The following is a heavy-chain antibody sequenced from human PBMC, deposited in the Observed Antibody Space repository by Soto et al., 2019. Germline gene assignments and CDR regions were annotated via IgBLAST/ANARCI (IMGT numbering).Heavy chain of an antibody. CDR1: GFTFSSYG. CDR3: AKETYSGPLDY. J-gene: IGHJ4*02. V-gene: IGHV3-30*18. CDR2: ISYDGSNK. D-gene: IGHD2-15*01. Sequence: QVQLVESGGGVVQPGXSLRLSCAASGFTFSSYGMHWVRQAPGKGLEWVAVISYDGSNKYYADSVKGRFTISRDNSKNTLYLQMNSLRAEDTAVYYCAKETYSGPLDYWGQGTLVTVSS.